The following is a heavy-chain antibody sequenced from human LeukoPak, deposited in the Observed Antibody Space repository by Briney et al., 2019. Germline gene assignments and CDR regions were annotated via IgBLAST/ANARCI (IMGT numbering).Heavy chain of an antibody. V-gene: IGHV3-23*01. D-gene: IGHD1-26*01. CDR3: AKNPYSGSPYYFDY. Sequence: PGGSLRLSCAASGFTFSNYAMSWVRQAPGKGLEWVSAISGSGGSTYYADSVKGRFTISRDNSKNTLYVQMNSLRAEDTAVYYCAKNPYSGSPYYFDYWGQGTLVTVSS. CDR1: GFTFSNYA. J-gene: IGHJ4*02. CDR2: ISGSGGST.